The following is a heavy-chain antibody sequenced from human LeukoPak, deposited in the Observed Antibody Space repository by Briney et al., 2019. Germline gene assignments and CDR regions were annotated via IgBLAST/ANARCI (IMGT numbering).Heavy chain of an antibody. Sequence: ASVKVSCKASGYTFTSYYMHWVRQAPGQGLEWMGIINPSGGSTSYAQKFQGRVTMTRDTSTSTVYMELSSLRSEDTAVYYCARVVLVQSNYYYYGMDVWGQGTTVTVSS. J-gene: IGHJ6*02. CDR3: ARVVLVQSNYYYYGMDV. V-gene: IGHV1-46*01. CDR1: GYTFTSYY. D-gene: IGHD6-6*01. CDR2: INPSGGST.